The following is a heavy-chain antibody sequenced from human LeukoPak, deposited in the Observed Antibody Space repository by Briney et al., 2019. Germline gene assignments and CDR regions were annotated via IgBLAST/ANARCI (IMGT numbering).Heavy chain of an antibody. CDR3: ARDGPGDY. J-gene: IGHJ4*02. Sequence: GGSLRLSCAASGFTFSSYAMHWVRQAPGKGLEWVAVISYDGSNKYYADSVKGRFTISRDNSKNTLYLQMNSLRAEDTAMYYCARDGPGDYWGQGTLVTVSS. V-gene: IGHV3-30-3*01. CDR1: GFTFSSYA. CDR2: ISYDGSNK. D-gene: IGHD1-14*01.